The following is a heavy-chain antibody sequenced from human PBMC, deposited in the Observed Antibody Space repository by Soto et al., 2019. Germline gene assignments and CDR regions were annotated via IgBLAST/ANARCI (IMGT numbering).Heavy chain of an antibody. V-gene: IGHV3-21*01. J-gene: IGHJ6*02. D-gene: IGHD3-3*01. CDR3: ARDRSTIQYYYYYGMDV. Sequence: EVQLVESGGGLVKPGGSLRLSCAASGFTFSSYSMNWVRQSPGKGLEWVSSISSSSSYIYYADSVKGRFTISRDNAKNSLYLQMNSLRAADTAVYYWARDRSTIQYYYYYGMDVWGQGTTVTVSS. CDR2: ISSSSSYI. CDR1: GFTFSSYS.